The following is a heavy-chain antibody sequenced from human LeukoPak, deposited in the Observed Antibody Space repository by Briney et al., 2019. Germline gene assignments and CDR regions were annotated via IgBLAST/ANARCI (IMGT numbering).Heavy chain of an antibody. CDR3: ARDRRITMVRGVSEFDY. CDR1: GFTFSDYY. CDR2: ISSSGSTI. V-gene: IGHV3-11*01. Sequence: GGSLRLSCAASGFTFSDYYMSWIRQAPGKGLEWVSYISSSGSTIYYADSVKGRFTISRDNAKNSLYLQMNSLRAEDTALYYCARDRRITMVRGVSEFDYWGQGTLVTVSS. J-gene: IGHJ4*02. D-gene: IGHD3-10*01.